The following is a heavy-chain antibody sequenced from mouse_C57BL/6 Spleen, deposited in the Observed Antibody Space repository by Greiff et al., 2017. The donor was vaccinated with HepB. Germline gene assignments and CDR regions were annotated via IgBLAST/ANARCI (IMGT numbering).Heavy chain of an antibody. CDR2: ISYDGSN. Sequence: EVQLQESGPGLVKPSQSLSLTCSVTGYSITSGYYWNWIRQFPGNKLEWMGYISYDGSNNYNPSLKNRISCTRDTSKNQFFLKLNSVTTEDTATYYCAREGDYYGPWGQGTLVTVSA. D-gene: IGHD1-1*01. V-gene: IGHV3-6*01. J-gene: IGHJ3*01. CDR1: GYSITSGYY. CDR3: AREGDYYGP.